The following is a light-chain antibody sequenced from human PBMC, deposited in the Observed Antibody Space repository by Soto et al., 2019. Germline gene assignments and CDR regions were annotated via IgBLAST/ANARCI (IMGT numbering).Light chain of an antibody. CDR3: SSYAGSNNLYV. V-gene: IGLV2-8*01. CDR1: SSDVGGYNY. J-gene: IGLJ1*01. Sequence: VLTQPPSASGSPGQSVTISCTGTSSDVGGYNYVSWYQQHPGKAPKLMIYEVSKRPSGVPDRFSGSKSGNTASLTVSGLQAEDEADYYCSSYAGSNNLYVFGTGTKVTVL. CDR2: EVS.